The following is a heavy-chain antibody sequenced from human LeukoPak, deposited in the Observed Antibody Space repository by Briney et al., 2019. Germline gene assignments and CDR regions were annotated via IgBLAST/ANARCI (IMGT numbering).Heavy chain of an antibody. Sequence: PGGSLRVSCAASGLTVSSKYMSWVRQAPGKGLEWVSVIYSDGTVKYADSVKGRFTISRDNSKNTLYLLVDSLRAEDTAIYYCAKDVSPLGWYLDSWGQGVPVTVSS. CDR3: AKDVSPLGWYLDS. J-gene: IGHJ4*02. CDR1: GLTVSSKY. V-gene: IGHV3-53*01. D-gene: IGHD2-15*01. CDR2: IYSDGTV.